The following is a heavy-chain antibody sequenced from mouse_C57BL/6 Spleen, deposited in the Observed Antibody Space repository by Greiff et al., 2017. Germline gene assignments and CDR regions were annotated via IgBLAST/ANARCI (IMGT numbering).Heavy chain of an antibody. CDR3: AGQILIAGYFDV. CDR2: IYPGSGST. J-gene: IGHJ1*03. CDR1: GYTFTSYW. V-gene: IGHV1-55*01. Sequence: QVQLQQPGAELVKPGASVKMSCKASGYTFTSYWITWVKQRPGQGLEWIGEIYPGSGSTNYNEKFKSKATLTVDTSSSTAYMQLSSLTSEDSAVYYCAGQILIAGYFDVWGTGTTVTVSS.